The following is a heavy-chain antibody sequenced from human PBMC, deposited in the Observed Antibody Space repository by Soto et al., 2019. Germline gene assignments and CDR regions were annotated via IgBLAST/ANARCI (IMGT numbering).Heavy chain of an antibody. CDR1: GFTFSSYS. D-gene: IGHD1-7*01. CDR3: AKCMQAYWNYDAHHI. J-gene: IGHJ3*02. CDR2: ITASGGTT. Sequence: GGSLRLSCAASGFTFSSYSMTWVRQAPGKGLEWVAHITASGGTTYYADSVKGRSTISRDTSRNTLYPQMNSLRAEDTALYYCAKCMQAYWNYDAHHIWGQGTMVTVSS. V-gene: IGHV3-23*01.